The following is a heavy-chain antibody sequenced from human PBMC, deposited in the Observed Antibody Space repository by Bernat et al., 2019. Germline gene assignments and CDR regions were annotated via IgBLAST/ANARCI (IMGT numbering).Heavy chain of an antibody. J-gene: IGHJ5*02. D-gene: IGHD3-3*01. Sequence: EVQLLESGGGLVQPGGSLRPSCAGSGFTFSSYVMSWVRQAPGKGLEWFSAISGSGGDTWYADSVRGRFTISRDNSKNKLYLQMISLRAEDTAIYHCARRITIFGVSGGFDPWGQGTLVTVSS. CDR2: ISGSGGDT. CDR1: GFTFSSYV. CDR3: ARRITIFGVSGGFDP. V-gene: IGHV3-23*01.